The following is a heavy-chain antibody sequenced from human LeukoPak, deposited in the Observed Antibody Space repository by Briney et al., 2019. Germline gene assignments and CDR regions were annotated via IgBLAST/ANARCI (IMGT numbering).Heavy chain of an antibody. D-gene: IGHD3-10*01. J-gene: IGHJ4*02. CDR1: GGSINNYY. Sequence: PSETLSLTCTVSGGSINNYYWSWSRQPAGKGLEWIGRIYTSGSTNYNPSLKSRVTMSVDTSKNQFSLKLSSVTAADTAVYYCAREGSTLFLGVSYWFDYWGQGTLVTVSS. V-gene: IGHV4-4*07. CDR2: IYTSGST. CDR3: AREGSTLFLGVSYWFDY.